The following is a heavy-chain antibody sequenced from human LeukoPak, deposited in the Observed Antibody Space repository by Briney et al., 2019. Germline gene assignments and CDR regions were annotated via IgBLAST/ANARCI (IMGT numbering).Heavy chain of an antibody. D-gene: IGHD6-13*01. CDR2: IYYSGST. CDR1: GGSISSSSYY. Sequence: SETLSLTCTVSGGSISSSSYYWGWIRQPPGKGLEWIGSIYYSGSTYYNPSLKSRVTISVDTSKNQFSLKLSSATAADTAVYYCVRRDSSSWPQKLDYWGQGTLVTVSS. J-gene: IGHJ4*02. CDR3: VRRDSSSWPQKLDY. V-gene: IGHV4-39*01.